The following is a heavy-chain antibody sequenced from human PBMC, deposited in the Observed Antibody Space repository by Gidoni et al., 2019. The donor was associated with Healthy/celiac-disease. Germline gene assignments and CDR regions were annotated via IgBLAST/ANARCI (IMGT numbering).Heavy chain of an antibody. J-gene: IGHJ2*01. Sequence: EVQLVESGGGLVQPGGSLRLSCAASGFTFSSYDMHWVRQATGKGPAWVSAIGTAGDTYYPGSVKGRFTISRENAKNSLYLQMNSLRAGDTAVYYCARSFMPQQLAEWYFDLWGRGTLVTVSS. D-gene: IGHD6-13*01. V-gene: IGHV3-13*01. CDR1: GFTFSSYD. CDR2: IGTAGDT. CDR3: ARSFMPQQLAEWYFDL.